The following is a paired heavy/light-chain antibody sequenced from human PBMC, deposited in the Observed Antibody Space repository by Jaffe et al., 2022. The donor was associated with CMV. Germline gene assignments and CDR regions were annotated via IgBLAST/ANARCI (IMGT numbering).Heavy chain of an antibody. D-gene: IGHD5-12*01. CDR1: GFTFSRYE. V-gene: IGHV3-48*03. CDR2: ISSSGETV. Sequence: EVQLVESGGGLVQPGGSLRLSCAASGFTFSRYEMNWVRQAPGKGLEWVSYISSSGETVKYGDSVEGRFTISRDNAKNSLYLQMNSLRADDTAIYYCARDPSIFPIPNSGFDWFYFDSWGQGALVTVSS. CDR3: ARDPSIFPIPNSGFDWFYFDS. J-gene: IGHJ4*02.
Light chain of an antibody. Sequence: DIVLTQSPDSLAVSLGERATINCKSSQNVLYSVNNKNYLSWYQQKPGQPPKLLIYWASTRESGVPDRFSGSGSETDFTLTISSLQAEDVAVYYCQQYYSTPSFGQGTKLEIK. CDR1: QNVLYSVNNKNY. J-gene: IGKJ2*03. CDR3: QQYYSTPS. CDR2: WAS. V-gene: IGKV4-1*01.